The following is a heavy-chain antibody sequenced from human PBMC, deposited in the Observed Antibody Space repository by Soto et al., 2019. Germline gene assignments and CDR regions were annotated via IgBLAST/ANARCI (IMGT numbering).Heavy chain of an antibody. J-gene: IGHJ6*03. CDR1: GFTFSDYY. Sequence: QVQLVESGGGLVKPGGSLRLSCAASGFTFSDYYMSWIRQAPGKRLEWVSYISSSGSTIYYADSVKGRFTISRDNAKNSLYLQMNSLRAEDTAVYYCARELGEVWNGAVSYYYYYMDVWGKGTTVTVSS. V-gene: IGHV3-11*01. D-gene: IGHD1-1*01. CDR3: ARELGEVWNGAVSYYYYYMDV. CDR2: ISSSGSTI.